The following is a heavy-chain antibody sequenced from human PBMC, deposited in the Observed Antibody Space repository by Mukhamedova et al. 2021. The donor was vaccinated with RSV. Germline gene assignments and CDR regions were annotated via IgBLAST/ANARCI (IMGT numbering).Heavy chain of an antibody. CDR3: ARARDYGDYFWFDP. Sequence: VIYSDGSTYYADSVKGRFTISRDNSKNTLYLQMNSLRGEDTAVYYCARARDYGDYFWFDPWGQGTLVIVSS. CDR2: IYSDGST. J-gene: IGHJ5*02. D-gene: IGHD4-17*01. V-gene: IGHV3-53*01.